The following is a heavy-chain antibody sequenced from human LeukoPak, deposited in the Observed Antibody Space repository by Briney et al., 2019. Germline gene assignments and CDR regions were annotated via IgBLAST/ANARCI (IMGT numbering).Heavy chain of an antibody. CDR1: GFNVGSDY. CDR2: INSDGGTT. J-gene: IGHJ4*02. CDR3: ATDSYVSGSYYRLFY. Sequence: GGSLRLSCAVSGFNVGSDYMSWVRQAPGKGLVWVSGINSDGGTTTYADSVKGRFTISRDNAKNTLYLQMNNLRAEDTAIYYCATDSYVSGSYYRLFYWGQGTLVTVSS. D-gene: IGHD3-10*01. V-gene: IGHV3-74*01.